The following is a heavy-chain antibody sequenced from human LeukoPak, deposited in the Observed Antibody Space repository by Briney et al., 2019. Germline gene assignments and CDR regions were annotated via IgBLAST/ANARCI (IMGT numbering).Heavy chain of an antibody. Sequence: GGSLRLSCAASGFTFSSYAMSWVRQAPGKGLEWVSAISGSGGSTYYADSVKGRFTVSRDNSKNTLYLQMNSLRAEDTAVYYCATDASRPAGNSGNQYYFDYWGQGTLVTVSS. D-gene: IGHD1-14*01. CDR1: GFTFSSYA. CDR2: ISGSGGST. CDR3: ATDASRPAGNSGNQYYFDY. V-gene: IGHV3-23*01. J-gene: IGHJ4*02.